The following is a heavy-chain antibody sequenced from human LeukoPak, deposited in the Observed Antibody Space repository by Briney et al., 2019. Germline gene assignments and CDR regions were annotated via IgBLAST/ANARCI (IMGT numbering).Heavy chain of an antibody. V-gene: IGHV3-23*01. D-gene: IGHD3-9*01. CDR1: GFTFSNYA. J-gene: IGHJ4*02. Sequence: PGGSLRLSCAASGFTFSNYAMSWVRQAPGKGLEWVSAITGSGAVTYYAYSVKGRFTISRENSKNTLYLQLNSLRAEDTAVYCCVQWGDYDVLTGYYVPDYWGQGSLVTVS. CDR2: ITGSGAVT. CDR3: VQWGDYDVLTGYYVPDY.